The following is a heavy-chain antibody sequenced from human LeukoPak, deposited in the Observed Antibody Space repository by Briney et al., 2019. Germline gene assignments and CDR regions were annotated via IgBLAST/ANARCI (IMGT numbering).Heavy chain of an antibody. CDR3: AKAYGTNGYFQLPIDF. CDR2: ISPSGDIT. D-gene: IGHD2-8*01. J-gene: IGHJ4*02. Sequence: GGSLRLSCAASGFTFSSYSMNWVRQAPGKGLEWVSGISPSGDITYYADSVRGRFTISRDNSKNTLFLQMNILRAEDTAVYFCAKAYGTNGYFQLPIDFWGQGTLVTVSS. CDR1: GFTFSSYS. V-gene: IGHV3-23*01.